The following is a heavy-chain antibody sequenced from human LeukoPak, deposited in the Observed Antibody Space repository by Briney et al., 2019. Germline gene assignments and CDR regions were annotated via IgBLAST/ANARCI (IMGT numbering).Heavy chain of an antibody. J-gene: IGHJ3*02. CDR2: INHSGST. CDR3: ASGGFYDYGDYYDAFDI. CDR1: GGSFSGYY. D-gene: IGHD4-17*01. Sequence: PSETLSLTCAVYGGSFSGYYWSWIRQPPGKGLEWIGEINHSGSTNYNPSLKSRVTISVDTSKNQFSLKLSSVTAADTTVYYCASGGFYDYGDYYDAFDIWGQGTMVTVSS. V-gene: IGHV4-34*01.